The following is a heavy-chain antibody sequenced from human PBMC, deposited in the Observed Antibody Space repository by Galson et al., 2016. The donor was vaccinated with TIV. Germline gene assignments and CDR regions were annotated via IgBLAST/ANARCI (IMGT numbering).Heavy chain of an antibody. CDR1: GFTFNDAW. Sequence: SLRLSCAASGFTFNDAWMTWIRQGPGKGLEWVGRIKSNTAGGTTDYAAPVEGRFTVSRDDSQNTVYLQMNGLKTDDTGVYYCTTDPYGVDVWGQGTVVIVSS. D-gene: IGHD4/OR15-4a*01. V-gene: IGHV3-15*01. CDR3: TTDPYGVDV. J-gene: IGHJ3*01. CDR2: IKSNTAGGTT.